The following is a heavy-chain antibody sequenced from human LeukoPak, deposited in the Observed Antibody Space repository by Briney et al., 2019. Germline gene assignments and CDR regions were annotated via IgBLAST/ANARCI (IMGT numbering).Heavy chain of an antibody. CDR2: INHSGST. J-gene: IGHJ5*02. CDR1: GGSFSGYY. CDR3: APRGDIEHSYGYGKWFDP. D-gene: IGHD5-18*01. V-gene: IGHV4-34*01. Sequence: SETLSLTCAVYGGSFSGYYWSWIRQPPGKGLEWIGEINHSGSTNHNASLKSRVTISVDTSKNQFSLRLSSVTAADTAVYYCAPRGDIEHSYGYGKWFDPWGQGTRVTVSS.